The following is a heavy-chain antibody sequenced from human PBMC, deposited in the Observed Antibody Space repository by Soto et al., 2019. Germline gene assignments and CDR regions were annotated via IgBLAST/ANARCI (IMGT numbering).Heavy chain of an antibody. J-gene: IGHJ6*02. V-gene: IGHV5-51*01. CDR3: ARAGKGGSHFYGMDV. CDR1: GYSFGTYW. CDR2: FYPGDSET. D-gene: IGHD1-26*01. Sequence: GESLKISCMGSGYSFGTYWIAWVRQMPGKGLECMGIFYPGDSETTYSPSFQGQVTFSADKSISTAYLQWSSLKASDTAMYYCARAGKGGSHFYGMDVWGQGTTVTVS.